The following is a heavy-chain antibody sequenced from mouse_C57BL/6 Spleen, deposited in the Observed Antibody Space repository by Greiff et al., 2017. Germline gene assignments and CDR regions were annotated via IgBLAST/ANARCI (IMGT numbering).Heavy chain of an antibody. CDR3: ARGDDSLFAY. CDR2: IDPSDSYT. D-gene: IGHD2-4*01. J-gene: IGHJ3*01. Sequence: QVQLQQPGAELVKPGASVKLSCKASGYTFTSYWMQWVKQRPGQGLEWIGEIDPSDSYTNYNQKFKGKATLTVDTSSSTAYMQRSSLTSEDSAVYDCARGDDSLFAYWGQGTLVTVSA. V-gene: IGHV1-50*01. CDR1: GYTFTSYW.